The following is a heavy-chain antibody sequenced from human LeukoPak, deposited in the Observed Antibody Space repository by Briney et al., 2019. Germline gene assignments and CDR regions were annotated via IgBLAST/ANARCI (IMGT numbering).Heavy chain of an antibody. V-gene: IGHV3-33*06. CDR1: GFTFSSYG. J-gene: IGHJ3*02. CDR2: IWYDGSNK. D-gene: IGHD3-10*01. Sequence: PGGSLRLSCAASGFTFSSYGMHWVRQAPGKGLEWVAVIWYDGSNKYYADSVKGRFTISRDNSKNTLYLQMNSLRAEDTAVYYCAKDQGGLLWFGELSPGAFDIWGQGTMVTVSS. CDR3: AKDQGGLLWFGELSPGAFDI.